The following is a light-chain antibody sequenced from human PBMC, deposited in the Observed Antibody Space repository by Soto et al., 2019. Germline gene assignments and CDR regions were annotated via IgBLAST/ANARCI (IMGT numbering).Light chain of an antibody. Sequence: DIQMTQSPSTLSASVGDRVSITCRAGQTINNYLAWYQQKPGKAPKRLIYVAASLESGVPSRFSGSGAGTEFTLTISSLQPDDFATYYCQHERTFGQGTKVEIK. V-gene: IGKV1-5*01. J-gene: IGKJ1*01. CDR2: VAA. CDR1: QTINNY. CDR3: QHERT.